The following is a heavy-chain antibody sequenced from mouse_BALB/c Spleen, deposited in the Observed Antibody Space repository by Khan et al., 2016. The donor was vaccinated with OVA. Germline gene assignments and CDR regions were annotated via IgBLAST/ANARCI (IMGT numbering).Heavy chain of an antibody. D-gene: IGHD4-1*01. CDR2: INPYNDAT. CDR3: ARGNWESYYFDY. CDR1: GYTFTGYV. Sequence: EVQLQQSGPELVKPGASVRMSCKASGYTFTGYVMHWVKQKPGQGLEWIGYINPYNDATQYNEDFKGKATLTSDKSSSTAYMELSSLTSEDSAVYYCARGNWESYYFDYWGQGTTLTVSS. V-gene: IGHV1S136*01. J-gene: IGHJ2*01.